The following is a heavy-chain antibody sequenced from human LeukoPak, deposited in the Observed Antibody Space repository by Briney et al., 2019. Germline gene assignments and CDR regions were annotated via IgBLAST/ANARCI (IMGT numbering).Heavy chain of an antibody. V-gene: IGHV4-59*01. Sequence: PSETLSLTCTVSGGSISSYYWSWIRQPPGKGLEWIGYIYYSGSTNYNPSLKSRVTISVDTSKNQFSLKLSSVTAADTAVYYCARSRTMCYDILTGHYGMDVWGKGTTVTVSS. CDR3: ARSRTMCYDILTGHYGMDV. CDR2: IYYSGST. D-gene: IGHD3-9*01. J-gene: IGHJ6*04. CDR1: GGSISSYY.